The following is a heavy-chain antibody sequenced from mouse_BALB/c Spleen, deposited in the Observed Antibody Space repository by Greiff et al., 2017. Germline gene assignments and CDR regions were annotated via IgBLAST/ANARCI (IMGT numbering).Heavy chain of an antibody. CDR1: GFTFSSFG. D-gene: IGHD2-1*01. J-gene: IGHJ1*01. V-gene: IGHV5-17*02. CDR2: ISSGSSTI. CDR3: ARSGYGNYWYCDV. Sequence: EVQVVESGGGLVQPGGSRKLSCAASGFTFSSFGMHWVRQAPEKGLEWVAYISSGSSTIYYADTVKGRFTISRDNPKNTLFLQMTSLRSEDTAMYYCARSGYGNYWYCDVWGAGTTVTVSS.